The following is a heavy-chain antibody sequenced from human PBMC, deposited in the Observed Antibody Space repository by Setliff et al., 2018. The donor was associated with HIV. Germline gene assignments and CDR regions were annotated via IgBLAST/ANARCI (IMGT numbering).Heavy chain of an antibody. CDR2: IYYSGST. Sequence: SETLSLTCTVSGDSTSSSSSYWGWIRQPPGKGLEWIGSIYYSGSTFYNPSLKSRVTISVDTSKNQFSLNLSSVTAADTAVYFCVRHNPTVVTDGFDIWGQGTMVTVSS. V-gene: IGHV4-39*01. CDR1: GDSTSSSSSY. J-gene: IGHJ3*02. CDR3: VRHNPTVVTDGFDI. D-gene: IGHD2-21*02.